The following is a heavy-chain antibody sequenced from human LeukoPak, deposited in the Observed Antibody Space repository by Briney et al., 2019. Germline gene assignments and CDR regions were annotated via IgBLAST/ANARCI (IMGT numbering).Heavy chain of an antibody. Sequence: GGSLRLSCAASGLTFSNYWMTWVRQAPGKGLEGVANIIQDGSEKYYVDSVKGRFTISRDNAKNSLYLQMNSLRAEDTAVYYCARDRSTVTTFWFDPWGQGTLVTVSS. D-gene: IGHD4-17*01. J-gene: IGHJ5*02. V-gene: IGHV3-7*01. CDR1: GLTFSNYW. CDR3: ARDRSTVTTFWFDP. CDR2: IIQDGSEK.